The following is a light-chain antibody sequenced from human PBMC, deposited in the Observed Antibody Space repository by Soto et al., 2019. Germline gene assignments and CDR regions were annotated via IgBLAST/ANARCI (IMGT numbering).Light chain of an antibody. J-gene: IGLJ2*01. CDR3: PVWDIVPSRRI. Sequence: SYELTQPPSVSVAPGQTASLACGGDNIETKTVHWYQQRPGQAPVLVVYDDRDRPSGIPERFSGSNSGHTATLTISRVEAGDEADYYCPVWDIVPSRRIFGGGTKLTVL. CDR2: DDR. CDR1: NIETKT. V-gene: IGLV3-21*02.